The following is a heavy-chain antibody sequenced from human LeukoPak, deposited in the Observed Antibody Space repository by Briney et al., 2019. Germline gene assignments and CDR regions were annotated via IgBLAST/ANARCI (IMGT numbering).Heavy chain of an antibody. CDR2: ISAYNGNT. V-gene: IGHV1-18*01. Sequence: ASVKVSCEASGYTFTSYGISWVRQAPGQGLEWMGWISAYNGNTNYAQKLQGRVTMTTDTSTSTAYMELRSLRSDDTAVYYCARVTYYYDSSGYYPDAFDIWGQGTMVTVSS. J-gene: IGHJ3*02. CDR3: ARVTYYYDSSGYYPDAFDI. D-gene: IGHD3-22*01. CDR1: GYTFTSYG.